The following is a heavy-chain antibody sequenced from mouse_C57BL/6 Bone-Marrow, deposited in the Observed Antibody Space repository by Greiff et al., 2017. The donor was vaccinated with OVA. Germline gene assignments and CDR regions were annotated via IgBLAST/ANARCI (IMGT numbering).Heavy chain of an antibody. V-gene: IGHV6-6*01. J-gene: IGHJ1*03. D-gene: IGHD4-1*01. Sequence: DVKLQESGGGLVQPGGSMKLSCAASGFTFSDAWMDWVRQSPEKGLEWVAEIRNKANNHATYYAESVKGSFTISRDDSKSSVYLQMNSLRAEDTGIYYCTRNWDESYWYFDVWGTGTTVTVSS. CDR2: IRNKANNHAT. CDR1: GFTFSDAW. CDR3: TRNWDESYWYFDV.